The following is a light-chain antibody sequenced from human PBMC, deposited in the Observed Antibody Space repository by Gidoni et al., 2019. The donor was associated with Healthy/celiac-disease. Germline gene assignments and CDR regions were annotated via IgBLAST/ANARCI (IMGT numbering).Light chain of an antibody. J-gene: IGKJ4*01. CDR3: QQYGSSPLT. Sequence: PGTLSLSPGERSTLSCRASQSVSSSYLAWYQQKPGQAPMLLIYGASSRATGIPDRFSGSGSGTDFTLTISRLEPEDFAVYYCQQYGSSPLTFGGGTKVEIK. V-gene: IGKV3-20*01. CDR2: GAS. CDR1: QSVSSSY.